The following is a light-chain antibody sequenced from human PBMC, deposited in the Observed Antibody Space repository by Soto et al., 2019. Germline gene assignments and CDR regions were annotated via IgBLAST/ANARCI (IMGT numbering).Light chain of an antibody. CDR2: DVS. CDR1: SSDVGGYNY. V-gene: IGLV2-14*01. Sequence: QSVLTQPASASGSPGQSITISCTGTSSDVGGYNYVSWYQQHPGKAPKLMIYDVSNRPSGVSNRFSGSKSGNTASLTISGLQAEDEADYYCSSYTSSSTRDVVFGGGTKLTVL. CDR3: SSYTSSSTRDVV. J-gene: IGLJ2*01.